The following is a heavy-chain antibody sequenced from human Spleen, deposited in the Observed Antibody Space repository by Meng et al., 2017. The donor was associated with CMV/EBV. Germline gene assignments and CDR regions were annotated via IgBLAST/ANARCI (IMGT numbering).Heavy chain of an antibody. V-gene: IGHV3-21*04. CDR1: GFTFSSYS. CDR2: ITPSGNYI. J-gene: IGHJ3*02. CDR3: ANYVPSIKAFNI. D-gene: IGHD2-2*01. Sequence: GGSLRLSCVTSGFTFSSYSMTWVRQAPGKGPEWVSSITPSGNYIYYADSVRGRFTISTDDSKNSLYLQMNSLKTDDTAVYYCANYVPSIKAFNIWGQGTTVTVSS.